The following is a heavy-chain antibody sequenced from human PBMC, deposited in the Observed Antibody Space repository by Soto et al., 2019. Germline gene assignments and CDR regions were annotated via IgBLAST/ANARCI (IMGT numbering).Heavy chain of an antibody. D-gene: IGHD3-22*01. CDR1: GFTVRSNY. Sequence: PGGSLRLSCAPSGFTVRSNYIIWVRQAPGKGLEWVSVIYSGGSTYHADSVKGRFTISRDNSNSTLYLQMSSLGAEDTAVYYCARDLGVAGYYDSSGYYWDAFDIWGQGTMVT. V-gene: IGHV3-53*01. CDR2: IYSGGST. J-gene: IGHJ3*02. CDR3: ARDLGVAGYYDSSGYYWDAFDI.